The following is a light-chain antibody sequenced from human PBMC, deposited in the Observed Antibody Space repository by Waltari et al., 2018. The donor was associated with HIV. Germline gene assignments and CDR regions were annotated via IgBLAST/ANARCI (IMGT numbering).Light chain of an antibody. CDR1: SSDVGDYNY. V-gene: IGLV2-14*01. J-gene: IGLJ2*01. CDR3: SSYTSSSTVV. CDR2: EVS. Sequence: QSALTQPASVSGSPGQSITISCTGTSSDVGDYNYVSWYQQHPGKAPRLMISEVSNRPSGVSNRFSGSKSGNTASLTISGLQAEDEALYYCSSYTSSSTVVFGGGTRLTVL.